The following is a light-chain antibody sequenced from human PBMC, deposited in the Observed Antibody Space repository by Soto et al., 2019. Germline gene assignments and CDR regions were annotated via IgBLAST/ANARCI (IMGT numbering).Light chain of an antibody. V-gene: IGLV1-44*01. CDR2: GNN. CDR3: TTWDDSLNGWV. Sequence: QSVLTQAPSASGTPGQRVTISCSGSSSNIGSNNVNWYQQLPGTAPKLLIYGNNQRPSGVPDRFSGSKSGTSASLAISGLQSEDEADYYCTTWDDSLNGWVFGGGTKLTVL. J-gene: IGLJ3*02. CDR1: SSNIGSNN.